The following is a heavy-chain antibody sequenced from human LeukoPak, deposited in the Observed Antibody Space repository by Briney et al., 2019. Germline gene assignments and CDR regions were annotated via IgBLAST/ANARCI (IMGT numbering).Heavy chain of an antibody. CDR2: INPSGTGT. CDR1: GNTLTSFY. J-gene: IGHJ4*02. Sequence: GSSVKVSCKTSGNTLTSFYVHWLRQAPGQGLEYMGFINPSGTGTGYAQKFQGRLTLTRDTSTTTVFMELSGLRFDDTALYYCAPGVKAYRTYQFDFWGQGSLVSVSS. D-gene: IGHD1/OR15-1a*01. V-gene: IGHV1-46*01. CDR3: APGVKAYRTYQFDF.